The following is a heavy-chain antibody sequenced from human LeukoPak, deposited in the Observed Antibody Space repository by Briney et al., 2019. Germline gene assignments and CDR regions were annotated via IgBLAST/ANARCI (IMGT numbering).Heavy chain of an antibody. CDR3: ARLTRFRDGYNPPLGY. CDR2: IYYSGST. CDR1: GGSISSSSYY. J-gene: IGHJ4*02. D-gene: IGHD5-24*01. Sequence: WETLSLTCTVSGGSISSSSYYWGRIPQPPGKGLEWIGSIYYSGSTYYNPSRKSRVTISVDTSKNQFSLKLSSVTATDTAVYYCARLTRFRDGYNPPLGYWGQGTLVTVSS. V-gene: IGHV4-39*01.